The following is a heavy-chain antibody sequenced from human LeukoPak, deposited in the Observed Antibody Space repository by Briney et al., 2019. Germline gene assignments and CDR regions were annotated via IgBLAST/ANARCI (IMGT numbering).Heavy chain of an antibody. V-gene: IGHV1-69*05. J-gene: IGHJ6*03. D-gene: IGHD1-26*01. CDR1: GGTFSSYA. CDR2: IIPIFGTA. Sequence: ASVKVSCKASGGTFSSYAISWVRQAPGQGLEWMGGIIPIFGTANYAQKFQGRVTITTDESTSTAYMELSSLRSEDTAVYYCASRTPSPNWELPHYYYMDVWGKGTTVTVSS. CDR3: ASRTPSPNWELPHYYYMDV.